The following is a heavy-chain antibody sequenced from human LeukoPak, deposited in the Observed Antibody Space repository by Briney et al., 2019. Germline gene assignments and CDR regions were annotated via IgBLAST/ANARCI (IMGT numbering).Heavy chain of an antibody. J-gene: IGHJ4*02. V-gene: IGHV3-74*01. CDR1: GFTFSSYW. D-gene: IGHD3-22*01. Sequence: PGGSLRLSCAASGFTFSSYWMHWVRQAPGKGLVWVSRINSDGSTTNYADSVKGRFTISRDNAKNTLYLQMNSLRAEDTAVYYCARPEADYYDSSGLDYWGQGTLVTVSS. CDR3: ARPEADYYDSSGLDY. CDR2: INSDGSTT.